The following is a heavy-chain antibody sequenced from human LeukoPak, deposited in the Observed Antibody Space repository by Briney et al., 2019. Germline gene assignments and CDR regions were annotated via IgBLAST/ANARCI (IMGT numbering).Heavy chain of an antibody. Sequence: GASVKVSCKASGYTFTDYYVHWVRQAPGQGLEWMGWINPNSGGTNYAQQFQGRVTMTRDTSISTTYMEPSNLRSDDTAVYYCARGIAAPGGRWFDPWGQGTLVTVSS. CDR2: INPNSGGT. V-gene: IGHV1-2*02. CDR3: ARGIAAPGGRWFDP. J-gene: IGHJ5*02. D-gene: IGHD6-13*01. CDR1: GYTFTDYY.